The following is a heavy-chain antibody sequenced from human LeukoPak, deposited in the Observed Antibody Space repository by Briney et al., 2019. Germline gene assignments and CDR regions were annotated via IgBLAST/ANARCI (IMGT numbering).Heavy chain of an antibody. J-gene: IGHJ5*02. CDR3: ARRGGQTTSSTYYAA. Sequence: GESLKISCKASGYIFTNYWIGWVRQMPEKGLEWMGIIYPGDSDARYGPSFQGQVTISADKSISTAYLQWSSLKASDTATYYCARRGGQTTSSTYYAAWGQGTLVTVSS. CDR1: GYIFTNYW. CDR2: IYPGDSDA. V-gene: IGHV5-51*01. D-gene: IGHD3-22*01.